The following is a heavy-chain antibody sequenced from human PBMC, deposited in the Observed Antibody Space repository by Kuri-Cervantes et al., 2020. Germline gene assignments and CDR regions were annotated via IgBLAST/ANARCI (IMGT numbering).Heavy chain of an antibody. D-gene: IGHD2-15*01. J-gene: IGHJ4*02. Sequence: GESLKISCAASGFTFSEFGMNWVRQAPGKGLEWLSYISLAGSTIYYADSVKDRFTISRDNAKNSLYLQMNSLRAEDTAVYYCARDCLGPSPFGGGSCYYFDYWGQGTLVTVSS. CDR2: ISLAGSTI. CDR3: ARDCLGPSPFGGGSCYYFDY. V-gene: IGHV3-48*04. CDR1: GFTFSEFG.